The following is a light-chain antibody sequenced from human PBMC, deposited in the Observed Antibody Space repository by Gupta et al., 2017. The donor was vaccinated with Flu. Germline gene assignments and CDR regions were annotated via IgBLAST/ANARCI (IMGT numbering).Light chain of an antibody. CDR2: DAL. CDR1: QVGSSS. Sequence: IVLTQSPATLSLPPEKRATPSGGTKQVGSSSLGWYQQKPGQAPRLLIFDALRRVTGIPARFTGSGSGTDFTLTISRLEPEDFAMYYCHQRRNWPMTFGQGTRLEIK. J-gene: IGKJ5*01. CDR3: HQRRNWPMT. V-gene: IGKV3-11*01.